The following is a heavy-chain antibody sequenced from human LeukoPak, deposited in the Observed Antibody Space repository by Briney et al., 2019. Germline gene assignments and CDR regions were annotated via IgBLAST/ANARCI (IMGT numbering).Heavy chain of an antibody. D-gene: IGHD3-22*01. Sequence: ASVKVSCKASGYTFTGYYMHWVRQAPGQGLEWMGWINPNSGGTNYAQKFQGRVTMTRDTSISTAYMELSRLRSDDTAVYYCARDLRYYYDSSGYSDDYWGQGTLVTVSS. V-gene: IGHV1-2*02. CDR3: ARDLRYYYDSSGYSDDY. J-gene: IGHJ4*02. CDR1: GYTFTGYY. CDR2: INPNSGGT.